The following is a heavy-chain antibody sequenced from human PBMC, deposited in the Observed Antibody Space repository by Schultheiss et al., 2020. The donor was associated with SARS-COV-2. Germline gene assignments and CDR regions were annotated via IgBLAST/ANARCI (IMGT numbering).Heavy chain of an antibody. Sequence: ASVKVSCKASGYTFTSYGISWVRQAPGQGLEWMGWISAYNGNTNYAQKLQGRVTMTTDTSTSTAYMELRSLRSDDTAVYYCARDRSKYRVGLFNPEKDNWFDPWGQGTLVTVSS. CDR3: ARDRSKYRVGLFNPEKDNWFDP. V-gene: IGHV1-18*01. CDR1: GYTFTSYG. CDR2: ISAYNGNT. D-gene: IGHD2-21*01. J-gene: IGHJ5*02.